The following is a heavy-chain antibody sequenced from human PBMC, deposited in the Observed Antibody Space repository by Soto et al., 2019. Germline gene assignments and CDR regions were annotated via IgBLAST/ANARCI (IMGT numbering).Heavy chain of an antibody. J-gene: IGHJ4*02. CDR3: TRQGGNDYGNYYFDY. D-gene: IGHD4-17*01. CDR1: GFTFSGSA. CDR2: IRSKANSYAT. V-gene: IGHV3-73*01. Sequence: EVQLVESGGGLVQPGGSLKLSCAPSGFTFSGSAMHWVRQASGKGLEWVGRIRSKANSYATAYAASVKGRFTISRDDSKNTAYLKMNRLKTEDTAVYYCTRQGGNDYGNYYFDYWGQGTLVTVSS.